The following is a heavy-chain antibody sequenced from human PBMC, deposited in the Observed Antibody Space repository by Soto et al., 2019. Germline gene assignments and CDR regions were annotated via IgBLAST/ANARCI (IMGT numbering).Heavy chain of an antibody. CDR2: IIPIFGTA. CDR3: ARDGGRHSGGIDY. Sequence: QVQLVQSGAEVKKPGSSVKVSCKASGGTFSSYSINWVRQAPGQGLEWMGAIIPIFGTANYAQKFQGRVTITADESTSTAYMEPSSLRSEDTAVYYCARDGGRHSGGIDYWGQGTLVTVYS. V-gene: IGHV1-69*01. CDR1: GGTFSSYS. D-gene: IGHD1-26*01. J-gene: IGHJ4*02.